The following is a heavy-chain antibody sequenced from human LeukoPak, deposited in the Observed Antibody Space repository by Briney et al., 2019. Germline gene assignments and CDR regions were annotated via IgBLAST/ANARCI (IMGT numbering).Heavy chain of an antibody. D-gene: IGHD3-22*01. CDR3: ARDRIFYDSSGLRAHAFDI. V-gene: IGHV3-23*01. Sequence: PGGSLRLSCAASGFTFSSYAMSWVRQAPGKGLEWVSAISGSGGSTYYADSVKGRFTISRDNAKNSLYLQMNSLRAEDTAVYYCARDRIFYDSSGLRAHAFDIWGQGTMVTVSS. J-gene: IGHJ3*02. CDR1: GFTFSSYA. CDR2: ISGSGGST.